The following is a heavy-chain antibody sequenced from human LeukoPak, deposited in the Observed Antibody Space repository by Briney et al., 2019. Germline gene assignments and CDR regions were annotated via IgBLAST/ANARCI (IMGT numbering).Heavy chain of an antibody. CDR3: AKVKAAVPGLFRY. CDR1: GFTFSNDA. J-gene: IGHJ4*02. V-gene: IGHV3-23*01. Sequence: GGSLRLSCAASGFTFSNDAMSWVRQAPGKGLEWVSVISASGASTYYADSVKGRFTISRDNSKNTLYLQMSSLRAEDTAVYYCAKVKAAVPGLFRYWGQGTLVTVSS. D-gene: IGHD6-13*01. CDR2: ISASGAST.